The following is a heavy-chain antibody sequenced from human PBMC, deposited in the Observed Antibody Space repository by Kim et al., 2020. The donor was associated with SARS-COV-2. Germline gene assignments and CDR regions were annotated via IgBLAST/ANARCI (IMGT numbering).Heavy chain of an antibody. V-gene: IGHV3-21*01. J-gene: IGHJ3*02. Sequence: GGSLRLSCAASGFTFSRYTMNWVRQAPGKGLEWVSSINSDSSYIYYADSVKGRFAISRDNAKNSLSLQMNSLRAEDTAVYYCVRGGAAAGNFVFDIWGQGTMVTVSS. CDR1: GFTFSRYT. CDR3: VRGGAAAGNFVFDI. CDR2: INSDSSYI. D-gene: IGHD6-13*01.